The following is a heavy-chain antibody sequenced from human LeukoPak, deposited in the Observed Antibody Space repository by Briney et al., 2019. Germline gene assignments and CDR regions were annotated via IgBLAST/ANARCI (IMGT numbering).Heavy chain of an antibody. CDR2: FDPEDGET. Sequence: GASVKVSCKVSGYTLTELSMHWVRQAPGKGLEWMGGFDPEDGETIYAQKFQGRVTMTEDTSTDTAYMELSSLRSEDTAVYYCATVKGGVTSSGYYYLFDYWGQGTLVTVSS. CDR1: GYTLTELS. J-gene: IGHJ4*02. D-gene: IGHD3-22*01. V-gene: IGHV1-24*01. CDR3: ATVKGGVTSSGYYYLFDY.